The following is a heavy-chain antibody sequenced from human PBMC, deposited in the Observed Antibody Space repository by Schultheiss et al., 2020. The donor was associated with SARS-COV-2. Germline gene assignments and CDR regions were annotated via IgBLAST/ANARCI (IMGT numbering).Heavy chain of an antibody. CDR3: ARDRGVTTYYYYGMDV. J-gene: IGHJ6*02. V-gene: IGHV3-7*01. D-gene: IGHD4-17*01. CDR2: IKQDGSEK. Sequence: GESLKISCAASGFTFSSYGMHWVRQAPGKGLEWVANIKQDGSEKYYVDSVKGRFTISRDNSKNTLYLQMNSLRAEDTAVYYCARDRGVTTYYYYGMDVWGQGTTVTVSS. CDR1: GFTFSSYG.